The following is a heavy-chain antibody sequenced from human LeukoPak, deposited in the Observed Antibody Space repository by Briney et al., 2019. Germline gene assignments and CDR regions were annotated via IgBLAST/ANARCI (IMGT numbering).Heavy chain of an antibody. Sequence: PSETLSLTCTVSGGSISSYYWSWIRQPAGKGLEWIGRIYTSGSTNYNPSLKSRVTMSVDTSKNQFSLKLSSVTAADTAVYYCARDWIGDMGATGFYYYYYGMDVWGQGTTVTVSS. V-gene: IGHV4-4*07. CDR3: ARDWIGDMGATGFYYYYYGMDV. D-gene: IGHD1-26*01. CDR2: IYTSGST. CDR1: GGSISSYY. J-gene: IGHJ6*02.